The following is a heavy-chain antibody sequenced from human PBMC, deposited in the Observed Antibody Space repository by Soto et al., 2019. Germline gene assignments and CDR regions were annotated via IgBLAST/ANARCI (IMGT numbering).Heavy chain of an antibody. CDR2: TYYRSKWYN. CDR1: GDSVSSNSAA. CDR3: ARAAVAVAGVGYYYYYGMDV. Sequence: SQTLSLTCAISGDSVSSNSAAWNWIRQSPSRGLEWLGRTYYRSKWYNDYAVSVKSRITINPDTSKNQFSLHLNSVTPEDTAVYYCARAAVAVAGVGYYYYYGMDVWGQGTAVTVSS. D-gene: IGHD6-19*01. J-gene: IGHJ6*02. V-gene: IGHV6-1*01.